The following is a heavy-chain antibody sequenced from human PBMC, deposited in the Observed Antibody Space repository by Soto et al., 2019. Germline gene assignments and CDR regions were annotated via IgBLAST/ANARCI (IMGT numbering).Heavy chain of an antibody. Sequence: ASVKVSCKASGYSFTGLDINWVRQTTGQGLEWMGWMQPSDGRTGYAQKFQGRITMTRDTSTNTVYMELSSLTSEDTDVYYCACDNLLIWDIVVVLASEYGMDVWGQGTTVTVSS. V-gene: IGHV1-8*01. CDR3: ACDNLLIWDIVVVLASEYGMDV. CDR1: GYSFTGLD. J-gene: IGHJ6*02. D-gene: IGHD2-2*01. CDR2: MQPSDGRT.